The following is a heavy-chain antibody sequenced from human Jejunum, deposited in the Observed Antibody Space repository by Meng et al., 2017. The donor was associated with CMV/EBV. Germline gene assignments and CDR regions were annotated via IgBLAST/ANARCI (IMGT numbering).Heavy chain of an antibody. J-gene: IGHJ5*02. CDR2: IYSSGST. V-gene: IGHV4-4*07. CDR1: GGSISNYY. D-gene: IGHD2-2*01. Sequence: AQLQEAGPGLVKPSGTLSLTCTVSGGSISNYYWNWIRQPAGKGLEWIGRIYSSGSTNYNPSLKSRVTMSVDTSQNQFSLKLNSVTAADTAVYYCARDREWGCTSSSCQTNWFDPWGQGTLVTVSS. CDR3: ARDREWGCTSSSCQTNWFDP.